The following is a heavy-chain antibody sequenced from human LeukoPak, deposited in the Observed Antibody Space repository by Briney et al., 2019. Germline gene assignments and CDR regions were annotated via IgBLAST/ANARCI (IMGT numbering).Heavy chain of an antibody. CDR3: AKVMTRTMVRGVPPSDY. CDR1: GFTFSSYA. J-gene: IGHJ4*02. Sequence: PGGSLRLSCAASGFTFSSYAMSWVRQAPGKGLEWVSAISGSGGSTYYADSVKGRFTISRDNSKNTLYLQMNSLRAEDTAVYYCAKVMTRTMVRGVPPSDYWGQGTLVTVSP. V-gene: IGHV3-23*01. D-gene: IGHD3-10*01. CDR2: ISGSGGST.